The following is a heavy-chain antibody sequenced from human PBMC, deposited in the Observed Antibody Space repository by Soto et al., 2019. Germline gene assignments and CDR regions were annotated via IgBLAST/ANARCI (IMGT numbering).Heavy chain of an antibody. D-gene: IGHD6-13*01. CDR1: GGSFSGYY. J-gene: IGHJ5*02. CDR2: INHSGST. V-gene: IGHV4-34*01. Sequence: SETLSLTCAVYGGSFSGYYWTWIRQPPGTGLEWIGEINHSGSTNYNPSLKSRVTISVDTSKNQFSLKLSSVTAADTAVYYCARDRGIGAAGSWGQGILVTVPQ. CDR3: ARDRGIGAAGS.